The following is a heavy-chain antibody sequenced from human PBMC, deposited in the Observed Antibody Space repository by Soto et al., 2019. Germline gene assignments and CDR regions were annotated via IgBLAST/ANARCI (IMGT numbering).Heavy chain of an antibody. V-gene: IGHV1-69*01. D-gene: IGHD6-19*01. J-gene: IGHJ3*02. Sequence: QVQLVQSGAEVKKPGSSVKVSCKASGGTFSSYAISWVRQAPGQGLEWMGGIIPIFGTANYAQKFQGRVTITADESTSTAYMERSSLRSEDTAVYYCAHEALEGYSSGWFESLDIWGQGTMVTVSS. CDR1: GGTFSSYA. CDR2: IIPIFGTA. CDR3: AHEALEGYSSGWFESLDI.